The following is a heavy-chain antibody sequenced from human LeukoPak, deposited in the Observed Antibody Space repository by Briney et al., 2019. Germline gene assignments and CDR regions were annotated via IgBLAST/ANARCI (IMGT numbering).Heavy chain of an antibody. D-gene: IGHD2-15*01. CDR2: ISAYNGNT. CDR3: ARRIAYWSGGSCHSAPYYYYYMDV. CDR1: GYTFTSYG. J-gene: IGHJ6*03. Sequence: GASVKVSCKASGYTFTSYGISWVRQAPGQGLEWMGWISAYNGNTNYAQKLQGRVTMTTDTSTSTAYMELRSLRSDDTAVYYCARRIAYWSGGSCHSAPYYYYYMDVWGKGTTVTVSS. V-gene: IGHV1-18*01.